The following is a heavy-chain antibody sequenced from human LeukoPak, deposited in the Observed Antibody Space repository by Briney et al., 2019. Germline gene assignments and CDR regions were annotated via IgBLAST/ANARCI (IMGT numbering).Heavy chain of an antibody. CDR3: GRHAYGGSPPLS. D-gene: IGHD3-10*01. CDR1: GFTVRDSY. J-gene: IGHJ4*02. CDR2: IYVSGTT. V-gene: IGHV3-53*01. Sequence: GGSLRLSCAASGFTVRDSYMSWVRQAPGKRLEWLAFIYVSGTTFYAASVKGRFTISRDNSKNTVYLQMNNLRAEDTALYYCGRHAYGGSPPLSWGQGALVTVSS.